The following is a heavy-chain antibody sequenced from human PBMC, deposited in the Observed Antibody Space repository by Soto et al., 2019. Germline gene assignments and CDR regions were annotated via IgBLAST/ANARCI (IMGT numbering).Heavy chain of an antibody. CDR3: AREGGRDSSSYPLDY. J-gene: IGHJ4*02. Sequence: GGSLRLSCAASGFTFSSYAMHWVRQAPGKGLEWVAVISYDGSNKYYADSVKGRFTISRDNSKNTLYLQMNSLRAEDTAVYYCAREGGRDSSSYPLDYWGQGTLVTVSS. V-gene: IGHV3-30-3*01. CDR2: ISYDGSNK. CDR1: GFTFSSYA. D-gene: IGHD6-6*01.